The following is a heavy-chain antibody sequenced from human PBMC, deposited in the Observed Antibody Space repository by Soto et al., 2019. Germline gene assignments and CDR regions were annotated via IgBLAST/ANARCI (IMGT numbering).Heavy chain of an antibody. V-gene: IGHV3-21*01. CDR3: ARESEDLTSNFDY. J-gene: IGHJ4*02. Sequence: GGSLRLSXAASGFTFSRYSMNWVRQAPGKGLEWVSSISSTTNYIYYADSMKGRFTVSRDNAKNSVYLDMNSLSAEDTAVYYCARESEDLTSNFDYWGQGTLVTVSS. CDR1: GFTFSRYS. CDR2: ISSTTNYI.